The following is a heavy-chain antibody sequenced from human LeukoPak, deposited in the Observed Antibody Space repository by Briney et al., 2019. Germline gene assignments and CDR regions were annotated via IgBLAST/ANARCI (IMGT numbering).Heavy chain of an antibody. CDR2: ISYDGSNK. V-gene: IGHV3-30*18. D-gene: IGHD6-6*01. CDR3: AKGPPVLDAFDI. CDR1: GFTFSSYG. J-gene: IGHJ3*02. Sequence: PGGSLRLSCAASGFTFSSYGMHWVRQAPGKGLEWVAVISYDGSNKYYADSVKGRFTISRDNSENTLYLQMNSLRAEDTAVYYCAKGPPVLDAFDIWGQGTMVTVSS.